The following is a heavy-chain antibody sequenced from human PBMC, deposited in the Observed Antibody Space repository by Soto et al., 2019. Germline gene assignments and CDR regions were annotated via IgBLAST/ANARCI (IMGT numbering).Heavy chain of an antibody. D-gene: IGHD6-13*01. V-gene: IGHV3-23*01. CDR2: ISGSGGST. Sequence: GALRLSCAASGFTFSSYAMSWVRQAPGKGLEWVSAISGSGGSTYYADSVKGRFTISRDNSKNTLYLQMNSLRAEDTAVYYCASSSTAAASYYYGMDVWGQGTTVTVSS. CDR1: GFTFSSYA. J-gene: IGHJ6*02. CDR3: ASSSTAAASYYYGMDV.